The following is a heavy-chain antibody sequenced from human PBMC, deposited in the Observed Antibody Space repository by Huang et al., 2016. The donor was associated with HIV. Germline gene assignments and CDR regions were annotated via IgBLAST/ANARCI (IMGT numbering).Heavy chain of an antibody. V-gene: IGHV1-46*01. D-gene: IGHD6-19*01. CDR2: INPSGGST. Sequence: QVQLVQSGAEVKKPGASVRISCKASGYTFTSNHINWVRQAPVQGLEGMVKINPSGGSTDYSQKFQYRITMTRDRSTSTVYLELRSLTSDDTAIYYCARVGSGWSLLGDALDFWGRGTMVTVSS. J-gene: IGHJ3*01. CDR3: ARVGSGWSLLGDALDF. CDR1: GYTFTSNH.